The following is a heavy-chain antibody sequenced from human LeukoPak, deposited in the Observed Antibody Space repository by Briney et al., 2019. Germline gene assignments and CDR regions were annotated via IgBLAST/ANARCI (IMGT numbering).Heavy chain of an antibody. J-gene: IGHJ2*01. D-gene: IGHD3-10*01. Sequence: ASVNVSCRASGCTFTAHYIHWVGQAPGQGREGMGWIDPNRGGTNYAQKFLGSVTMTGDTSINTAFMELSRLRSDDTAIYYCARGRGTTMVRGVITNYFDLWGRGSLVTVSS. CDR2: IDPNRGGT. CDR1: GCTFTAHY. CDR3: ARGRGTTMVRGVITNYFDL. V-gene: IGHV1-2*02.